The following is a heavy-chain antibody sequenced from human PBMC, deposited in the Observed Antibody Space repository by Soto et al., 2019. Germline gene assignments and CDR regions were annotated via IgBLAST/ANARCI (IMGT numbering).Heavy chain of an antibody. CDR2: IYYSGST. D-gene: IGHD6-13*01. Sequence: SETLSLTCTVSGGSISSGGYYWSWIRQHPGKGLEWIGYIYYSGSTYYNPSLKSRVTISVDTSKNQFSLKLSSVTAADTAVYYCARTRLRVGQHLVGYYGMDVWAQGTTVTVSS. V-gene: IGHV4-31*03. CDR1: GGSISSGGYY. CDR3: ARTRLRVGQHLVGYYGMDV. J-gene: IGHJ6*02.